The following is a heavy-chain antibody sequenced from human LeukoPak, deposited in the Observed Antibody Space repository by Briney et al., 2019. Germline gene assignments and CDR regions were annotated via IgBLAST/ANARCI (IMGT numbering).Heavy chain of an antibody. CDR2: IYPGDSDT. V-gene: IGHV5-51*01. Sequence: GESLKISCKGSGYSFTSYWIGWVRQMPGKGLEWMGIIYPGDSDTRYSPSFQGQVTISADKSISTAYLQWSSLKASDTAMYYCARLPGGTSWADSFDYWGQGTLVTVSS. J-gene: IGHJ4*02. D-gene: IGHD2-2*01. CDR3: ARLPGGTSWADSFDY. CDR1: GYSFTSYW.